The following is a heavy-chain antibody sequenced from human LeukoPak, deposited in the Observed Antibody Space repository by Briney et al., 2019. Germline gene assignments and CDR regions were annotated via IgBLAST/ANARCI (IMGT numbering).Heavy chain of an antibody. J-gene: IGHJ4*02. D-gene: IGHD3-10*01. CDR2: IRYDGSNK. CDR1: GFTFSSYG. CDR3: AKDLTMVRGAPDY. Sequence: TGGSLRLSCAASGFTFSSYGMHWVRQAPGKGLEWVAFIRYDGSNKYYADSVKGRFTISRDNSKNTLYLQMNSLRAEDTAVYYCAKDLTMVRGAPDYWGQGTLVTVSS. V-gene: IGHV3-30*02.